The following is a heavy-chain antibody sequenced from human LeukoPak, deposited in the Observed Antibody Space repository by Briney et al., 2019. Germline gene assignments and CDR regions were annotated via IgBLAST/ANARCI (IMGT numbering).Heavy chain of an antibody. J-gene: IGHJ4*02. CDR1: GGSINNYY. V-gene: IGHV4-59*08. CDR3: ARRYSSGWRFDY. D-gene: IGHD6-19*01. CDR2: IYYSGST. Sequence: PSETLSLTCTVSGGSINNYYWIWIRQSPGKGLEWIGDIYYSGSTNYNPSLKSRVTISVDTSKRQVSLKVNSVTAADTAVYYCARRYSSGWRFDYWGQGTLDTVSS.